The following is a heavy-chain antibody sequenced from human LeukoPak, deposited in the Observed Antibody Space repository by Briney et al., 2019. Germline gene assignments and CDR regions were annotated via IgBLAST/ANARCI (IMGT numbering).Heavy chain of an antibody. CDR2: INHSGST. CDR1: GGSFSGYN. J-gene: IGHJ4*02. Sequence: SETLSLTSAVYGGSFSGYNWSWIRQPPRKGLEWIGEINHSGSTNYNPSPKSRVTISVDTSKNQFTLKLFSVTAADTAVYYCARRFSVQWFGEPRHFDYWGQGTLVTVSS. D-gene: IGHD3-10*01. CDR3: ARRFSVQWFGEPRHFDY. V-gene: IGHV4-34*01.